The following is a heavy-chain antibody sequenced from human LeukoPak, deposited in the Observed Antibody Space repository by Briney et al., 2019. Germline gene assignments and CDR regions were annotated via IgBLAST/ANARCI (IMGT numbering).Heavy chain of an antibody. CDR2: ISAYNGNT. J-gene: IGHJ4*02. V-gene: IGHV1-18*04. CDR3: AREAYCSSTSCYSKEVDY. D-gene: IGHD2-2*01. Sequence: GASVKVSCKASGYTFTSYGLSWVRQAPGQGLEWMGWISAYNGNTNYAQKLQGRVTMTTDTSTSTAYMELRSLRSDDTAVYYCAREAYCSSTSCYSKEVDYWGQGTLVTVSS. CDR1: GYTFTSYG.